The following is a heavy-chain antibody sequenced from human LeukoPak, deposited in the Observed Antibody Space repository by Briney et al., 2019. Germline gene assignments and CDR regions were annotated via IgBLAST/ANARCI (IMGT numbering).Heavy chain of an antibody. CDR3: ARERDHGYSYGLVLDS. V-gene: IGHV4-4*07. D-gene: IGHD5-18*01. CDR1: GGSMNTYY. Sequence: SETLSLTCSVSGGSMNTYYWTWLRQPAGKGLEWLGRMYHSGTTNYNSPLYDPSLSSRVTMSVDGAKNQFSLRLKSVTTADTAIYFCARERDHGYSYGLVLDSWGQGSLVTVSS. J-gene: IGHJ4*02. CDR2: MYHSGTT.